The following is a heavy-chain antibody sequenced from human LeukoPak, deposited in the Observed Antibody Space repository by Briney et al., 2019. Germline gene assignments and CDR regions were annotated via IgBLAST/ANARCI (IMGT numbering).Heavy chain of an antibody. D-gene: IGHD2-21*01. V-gene: IGHV3-30*02. J-gene: IGHJ4*02. CDR2: IRYDGSNK. CDR3: AKEYCGGHCYPTLLYYFDY. Sequence: PGGSLRLSCAASGFTFSSYSMNWVRQAPGKGLEWVAFIRYDGSNKYYADSVEGRFTNSRDNSKNTLYLQMNSLRAEDTAVYYCAKEYCGGHCYPTLLYYFDYWGQGTLVTVSS. CDR1: GFTFSSYS.